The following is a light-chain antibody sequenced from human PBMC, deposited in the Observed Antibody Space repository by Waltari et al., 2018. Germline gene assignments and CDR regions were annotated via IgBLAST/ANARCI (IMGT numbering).Light chain of an antibody. Sequence: DIVMTQSPDSLAVSLGERATLNCKSSQNLLYTSNNKKSLAWYQQKPGQPPKLLIYWASTRQSGVPDRFGGSGSGTDFTLTISSLQAEDVALYYCQQYYSIPWTFGQGTKVEIK. J-gene: IGKJ1*01. V-gene: IGKV4-1*01. CDR1: QNLLYTSNNKKS. CDR2: WAS. CDR3: QQYYSIPWT.